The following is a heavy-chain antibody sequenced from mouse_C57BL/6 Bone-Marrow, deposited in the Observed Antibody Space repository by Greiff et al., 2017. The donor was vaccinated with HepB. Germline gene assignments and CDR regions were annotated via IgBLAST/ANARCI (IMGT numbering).Heavy chain of an antibody. CDR2: INPGGGYT. CDR3: ARRDDYAPWVAY. Sequence: VQLQQSGAELVKPGASVKLSCKASGYTFTGYWMHWVKQRPGQGLEWIGYINPGGGYTKYNQKFKDKATLTADKSSSTAYMQLSSLTYEDSAVYYCARRDDYAPWVAYGGGGTLVAVSA. CDR1: GYTFTGYW. D-gene: IGHD2-4*01. V-gene: IGHV1-7*01. J-gene: IGHJ3*01.